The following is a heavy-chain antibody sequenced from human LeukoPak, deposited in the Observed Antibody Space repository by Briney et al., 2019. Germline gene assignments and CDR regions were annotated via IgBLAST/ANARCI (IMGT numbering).Heavy chain of an antibody. CDR3: AKSRVSYWVPEFGY. CDR2: ISGSGDST. J-gene: IGHJ4*02. V-gene: IGHV3-23*01. Sequence: GGSLRLSCAASGFTFSSYAMSWVRQAPGKGLEWVSAISGSGDSTDYADSVKGRFPISRDNSKNTLYLQMNSLRAEDTAIYYCAKSRVSYWVPEFGYWGQGTLVTVSS. D-gene: IGHD1-26*01. CDR1: GFTFSSYA.